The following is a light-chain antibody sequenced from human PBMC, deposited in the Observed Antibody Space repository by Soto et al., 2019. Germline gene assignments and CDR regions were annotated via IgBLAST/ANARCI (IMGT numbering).Light chain of an antibody. CDR3: SCITSSMNYG. J-gene: IGLJ1*01. V-gene: IGLV2-14*01. Sequence: QSVLTQPASVSGSPGQSITISCTGTSSDVGGYNSVSWYQQHPGKAPKLTLYDVTDRPSGVSYLFSGSKSGNTASLTISGLPVADEADYLWSCITSSMNYGFGTGTKVSGL. CDR2: DVT. CDR1: SSDVGGYNS.